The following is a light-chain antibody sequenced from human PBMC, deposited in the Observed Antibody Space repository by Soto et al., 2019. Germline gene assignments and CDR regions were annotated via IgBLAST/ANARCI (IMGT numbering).Light chain of an antibody. CDR3: QQTYSAPLT. CDR2: VSS. V-gene: IGKV1-39*01. Sequence: DIQMTQSPSSLSASVGDRVTITCQASQDISNYLNWYQQKPGKAPNLLIYVSSSLQSGVPSRFSGSGSGTDFTLTISSLQPEDFATYYCQQTYSAPLTFGGGTKVDI. CDR1: QDISNY. J-gene: IGKJ4*01.